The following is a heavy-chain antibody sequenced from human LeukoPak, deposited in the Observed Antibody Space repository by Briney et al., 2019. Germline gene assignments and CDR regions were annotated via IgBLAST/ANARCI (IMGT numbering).Heavy chain of an antibody. Sequence: ASVKVSCKASGGTFSSYAISWVRQAPGQGLEWMGGIIPIFGTANYAQKFQGRVTITADESTSTAYMELSSLRSEGTAVYYCARDQGFSRVDFYGMDVWGKGTTVTVSS. D-gene: IGHD5-12*01. CDR2: IIPIFGTA. CDR3: ARDQGFSRVDFYGMDV. CDR1: GGTFSSYA. V-gene: IGHV1-69*13. J-gene: IGHJ6*04.